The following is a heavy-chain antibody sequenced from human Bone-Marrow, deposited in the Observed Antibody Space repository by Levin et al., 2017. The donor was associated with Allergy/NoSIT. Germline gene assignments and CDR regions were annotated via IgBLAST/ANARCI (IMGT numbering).Heavy chain of an antibody. D-gene: IGHD3-22*01. CDR2: ISWNSGSL. J-gene: IGHJ5*02. CDR1: GFTFGDYA. CDR3: TKDSHYYYDSIDNGFDP. Sequence: PGGSLRLSCAASGFTFGDYAMHWVRQVPGKGLEWVSGISWNSGSLGYAESVKGRLTISRDNAKNSLYLQMSSLRPEDTALYFCTKDSHYYYDSIDNGFDPGGQGTLVTVSS. V-gene: IGHV3-9*01.